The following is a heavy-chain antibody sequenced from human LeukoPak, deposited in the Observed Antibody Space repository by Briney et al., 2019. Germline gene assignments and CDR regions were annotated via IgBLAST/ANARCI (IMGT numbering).Heavy chain of an antibody. CDR1: GFTFSSYE. Sequence: GGSLRLSCAASGFTFSSYEMNWVRQAPGKGLEWVSYISNSGSTIYYADSVKGRFTISRDNAKNSLYLQMNSLRAEDAAVYYCARASYSSSWYADYWGQGTLVTVSS. J-gene: IGHJ4*02. CDR2: ISNSGSTI. V-gene: IGHV3-48*03. CDR3: ARASYSSSWYADY. D-gene: IGHD6-13*01.